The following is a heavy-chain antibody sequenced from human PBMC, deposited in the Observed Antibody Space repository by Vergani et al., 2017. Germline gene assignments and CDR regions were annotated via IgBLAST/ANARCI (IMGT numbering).Heavy chain of an antibody. CDR2: IYHSGST. CDR1: GYSISSGYY. D-gene: IGHD4-23*01. CDR3: ASFTVVKDY. J-gene: IGHJ4*02. V-gene: IGHV4-38-2*02. Sequence: QLQLQESGPGLVKPSETLSLTCTVSGYSISSGYYWGWIRQPPGKGLEWIGSIYHSGSTYYNPSLKSRVTISVDTSKNQFSLKLSSVTAADTAVYYCASFTVVKDYWGQGTLVTVSS.